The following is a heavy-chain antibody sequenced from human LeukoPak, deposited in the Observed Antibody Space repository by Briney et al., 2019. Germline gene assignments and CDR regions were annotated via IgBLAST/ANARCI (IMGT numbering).Heavy chain of an antibody. CDR2: ISSSSSYI. J-gene: IGHJ4*02. CDR1: GFTFSSYS. CDR3: ARAPIVLMVYASYYFDY. V-gene: IGHV3-21*01. Sequence: GGSLILSCAASGFTFSSYSMNWVRQAPGKGLEWVSPISSSSSYIYYADSVKGRFTISRDNAKNSLYLQMNSLRAEDTAVYYCARAPIVLMVYASYYFDYWGQGTLVTVSS. D-gene: IGHD2-8*01.